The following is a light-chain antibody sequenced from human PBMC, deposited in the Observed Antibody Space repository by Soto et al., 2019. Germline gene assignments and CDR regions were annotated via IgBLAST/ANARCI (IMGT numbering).Light chain of an antibody. Sequence: EIVMTQSPGTVSVSPGERVTLSCRASQSVSSSLAWYQQKPGHPPTRLIYCASTRATGITARFIGSGSETEFTLSISSLQAAEVAVDYYQHYYGSSPRTFGQGTKVDIK. V-gene: IGKV3-15*01. CDR2: CAS. J-gene: IGKJ1*01. CDR3: QHYYGSSPRT. CDR1: QSVSSS.